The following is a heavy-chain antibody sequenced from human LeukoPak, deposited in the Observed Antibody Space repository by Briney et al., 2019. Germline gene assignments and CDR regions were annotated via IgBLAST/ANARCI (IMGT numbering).Heavy chain of an antibody. CDR2: ISSSGSTI. CDR3: AKVAHYYYGSESYYFFEH. J-gene: IGHJ4*02. D-gene: IGHD3-10*01. CDR1: GFTFSNYA. V-gene: IGHV3-11*04. Sequence: GSLRLSCAAYGFTFSNYAMSWIRQAPGKGLEWVSYISSSGSTIYYADSVKGRFTISRDNAKNSLYLQMNSLRVEDTATYYCAKVAHYYYGSESYYFFEHWGQGTPVTASS.